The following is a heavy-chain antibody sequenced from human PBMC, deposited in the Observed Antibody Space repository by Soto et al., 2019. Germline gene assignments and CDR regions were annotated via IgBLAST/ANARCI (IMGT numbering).Heavy chain of an antibody. CDR1: GFTFSGYA. J-gene: IGHJ4*02. V-gene: IGHV3-30*03. Sequence: QVQLVESGGGVVQPGRSLRLSCAASGFTFSGYAMHWVRQAPGKGLEWVAVISYDGSNQYYEDSVKGRFTISRYNSKGTLYLKMNSLRAEDTALYSSAGDGSGYYYYFDYWGQGTLVTVSS. D-gene: IGHD3-22*01. CDR2: ISYDGSNQ. CDR3: AGDGSGYYYYFDY.